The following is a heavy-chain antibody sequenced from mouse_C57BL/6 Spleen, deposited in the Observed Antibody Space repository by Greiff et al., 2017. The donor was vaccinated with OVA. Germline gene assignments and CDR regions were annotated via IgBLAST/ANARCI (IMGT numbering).Heavy chain of an antibody. CDR2: IYPRDGST. CDR3: ARSRAQATSWFAY. D-gene: IGHD3-2*02. J-gene: IGHJ3*01. Sequence: VKLVESDAELVKPGASVKISCKVSGYTFTDHTIHWMKQRPEQGLEWIGYIYPRDGSTKYNEKFKGKATLTADKSSSTAYMQLNSLTSEDSAVYFCARSRAQATSWFAYWGQGTLVTVSA. V-gene: IGHV1-78*01. CDR1: GYTFTDHT.